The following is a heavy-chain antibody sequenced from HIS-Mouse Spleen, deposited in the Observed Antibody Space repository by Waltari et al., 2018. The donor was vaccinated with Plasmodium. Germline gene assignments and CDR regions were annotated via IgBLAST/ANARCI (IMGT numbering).Heavy chain of an antibody. CDR2: SYYSGSN. J-gene: IGHJ4*02. D-gene: IGHD1-7*01. CDR1: GGSISSSSYY. V-gene: IGHV4-39*07. CDR3: ARDRITGTSYFDY. Sequence: QLQLQESGPGLVKPSETLSLTCTVSGGSISSSSYYWGWIRQPPGKGLEWIGSSYYSGSNYYNPHLKSRVTISVDTSKNQFSLKLSSVTAADTAVYYCARDRITGTSYFDYWGQGTLVTVSS.